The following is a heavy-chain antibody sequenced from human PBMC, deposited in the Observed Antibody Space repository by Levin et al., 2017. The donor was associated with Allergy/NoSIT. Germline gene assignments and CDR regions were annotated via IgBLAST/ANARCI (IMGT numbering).Heavy chain of an antibody. CDR2: ISGNSDYI. CDR1: GFTFGPYS. V-gene: IGHV3-21*01. CDR3: ARGCSSIGCHTRHFDY. D-gene: IGHD2-2*02. J-gene: IGHJ4*02. Sequence: TAGGSLRLSCDASGFTFGPYSMAWVRQAPGKGLEWVSSISGNSDYIFYADSVRGRFTSSRDNAKSSLHLQMNSLRAEDTAMYYCARGCSSIGCHTRHFDYWGQGILVTVSS.